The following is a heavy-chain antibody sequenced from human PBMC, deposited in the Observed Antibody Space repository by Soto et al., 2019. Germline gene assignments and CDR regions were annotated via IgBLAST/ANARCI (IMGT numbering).Heavy chain of an antibody. V-gene: IGHV3-74*01. CDR1: GFTFSSYW. Sequence: GGSLRLSCAASGFTFSSYWMHWVRQAPGKGLVWVSRINSDGSSTSYADSVKGRFTISRDNAKNTLYLQMNSLRAEDTAVYYCVVAVAGPTAIGYWGQGTLVTVSS. D-gene: IGHD6-19*01. J-gene: IGHJ4*02. CDR3: VVAVAGPTAIGY. CDR2: INSDGSST.